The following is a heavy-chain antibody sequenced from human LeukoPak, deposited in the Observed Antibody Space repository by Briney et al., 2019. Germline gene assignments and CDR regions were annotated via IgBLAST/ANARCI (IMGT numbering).Heavy chain of an antibody. CDR3: ARSVTRSSWYYY. CDR1: GGSFSVYY. J-gene: IGHJ4*02. CDR2: INHSGST. V-gene: IGHV4-34*01. Sequence: SETLSLTCAVYGGSFSVYYWSWIRQPPGKGLEWIGEINHSGSTNYNPSLKSRVTISVDTSKNQFSLKLSSVTAADTAVYYCARSVTRSSWYYYWGQGTLVTVSS. D-gene: IGHD6-13*01.